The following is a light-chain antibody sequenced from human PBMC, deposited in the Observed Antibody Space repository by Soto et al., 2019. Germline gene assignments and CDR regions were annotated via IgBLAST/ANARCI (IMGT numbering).Light chain of an antibody. CDR2: YDN. Sequence: QSARTQPPSASGTPGQRVTISCSGSNSNIGSNTVNWYQQLPGTAPKLLIYYDNLRPSGVPDRISGSKSGTSASLAISGLQSDDEADYYCAAWDDSLNGRVFGTGTKVTVL. CDR1: NSNIGSNT. CDR3: AAWDDSLNGRV. J-gene: IGLJ1*01. V-gene: IGLV1-44*01.